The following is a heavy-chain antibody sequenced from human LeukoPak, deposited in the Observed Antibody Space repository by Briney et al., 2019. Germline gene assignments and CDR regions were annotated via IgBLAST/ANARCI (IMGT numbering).Heavy chain of an antibody. CDR1: GYSFSTYW. Sequence: GESLKISCRGSGYSFSTYWVVWVRQMPGKGLEWMGCLYPGDSVTRCSPSFQGQVTLSADKSISTAYLQWSSLKASDTAIYYCARRGYSAYDLDYWGQGTLVTVSS. J-gene: IGHJ4*02. V-gene: IGHV5-51*01. D-gene: IGHD5-12*01. CDR3: ARRGYSAYDLDY. CDR2: LYPGDSVT.